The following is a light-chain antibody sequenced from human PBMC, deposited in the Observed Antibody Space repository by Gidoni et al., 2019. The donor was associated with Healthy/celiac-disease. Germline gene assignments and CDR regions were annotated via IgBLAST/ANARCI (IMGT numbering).Light chain of an antibody. CDR1: QSISSW. CDR3: QQYNNYLLA. CDR2: DAS. V-gene: IGKV1-5*01. Sequence: IQFIQSPSTLSASVGDRVTITCRASQSISSWLAWYQQKPGKAPKLLIYDASSLESGVPARFSGSGSGTEFTLTISSLQPDDFATYYCQQYNNYLLAFGGGTKVEIK. J-gene: IGKJ4*01.